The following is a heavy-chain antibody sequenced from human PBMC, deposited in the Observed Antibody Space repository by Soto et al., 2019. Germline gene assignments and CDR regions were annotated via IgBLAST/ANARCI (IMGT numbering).Heavy chain of an antibody. CDR3: AKDTSSSPYYMDV. J-gene: IGHJ6*03. CDR1: GFTFSNFA. V-gene: IGHV3-23*01. D-gene: IGHD2-2*01. CDR2: ISGSTGTT. Sequence: EVQVLESGGGSVQPGGSVRLSCAASGFTFSNFAMSWVRHAPGQGLEWVSEISGSTGTTYYADSVKGRFIISRDNSKNMVHLQMNSLRAEDTAVYYCAKDTSSSPYYMDVWGKRTTVTVSS.